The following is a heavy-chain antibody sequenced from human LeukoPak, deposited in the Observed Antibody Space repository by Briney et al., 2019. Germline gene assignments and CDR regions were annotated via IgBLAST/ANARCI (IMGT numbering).Heavy chain of an antibody. CDR1: GYTFTGYY. V-gene: IGHV1-2*02. D-gene: IGHD1-26*01. CDR2: INPNSGGT. J-gene: IGHJ4*02. CDR3: ARLGTVGDLGY. Sequence: WASVKVSCKASGYTFTGYYLHWVRQAPGQGLEWMGWINPNSGGTNYAQKFQCRVTMTRDTSISTAYMEPSRLRSDDTAVYYCARLGTVGDLGYWGQGTLVTVSS.